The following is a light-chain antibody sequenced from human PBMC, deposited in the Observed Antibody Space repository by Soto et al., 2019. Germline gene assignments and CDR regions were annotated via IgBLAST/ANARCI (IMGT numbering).Light chain of an antibody. CDR1: QSVSSSY. CDR2: GAS. J-gene: IGKJ4*01. CDR3: QQYGSSPLLT. V-gene: IGKV3-20*01. Sequence: EIVSTQSPGTLSLSPGERTTLSCRDSQSVSSSYLAWYQQKPVQAPRLLIYGASSRATGIPYRFSGSGSGTDFTLTISRLEPEDFAVYYCQQYGSSPLLTFGGGTKVDIK.